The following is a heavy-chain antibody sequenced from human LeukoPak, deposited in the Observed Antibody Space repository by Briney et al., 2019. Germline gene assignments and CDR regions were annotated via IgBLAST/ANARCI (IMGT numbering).Heavy chain of an antibody. CDR2: IYHSGST. Sequence: SETLSLTCTVSGDSIRRSNDYWGWIRQAPGKGLEWIGNIYHSGSTYYNPSLKSRVTISVEKSENQFSLKLNSVTAADTAVYYCARGRGDSSGSCFDYWGQGTLVTVSS. V-gene: IGHV4-39*07. CDR3: ARGRGDSSGSCFDY. J-gene: IGHJ4*02. CDR1: GDSIRRSNDY. D-gene: IGHD3-22*01.